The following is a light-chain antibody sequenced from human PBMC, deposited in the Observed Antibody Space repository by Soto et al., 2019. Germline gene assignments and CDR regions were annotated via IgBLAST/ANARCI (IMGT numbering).Light chain of an antibody. J-gene: IGLJ2*01. Sequence: QAVVTQEPSLTVYPGGTVTLTCGSSTGAVTSNHHPYWFQQKAGQAPRTLIYDTSNKLSWTPARFSGSLLGDKAALTLSGAHSEDEAQYYCLLSYNAARVVGGGTKLTVL. V-gene: IGLV7-46*01. CDR2: DTS. CDR1: TGAVTSNHH. CDR3: LLSYNAARV.